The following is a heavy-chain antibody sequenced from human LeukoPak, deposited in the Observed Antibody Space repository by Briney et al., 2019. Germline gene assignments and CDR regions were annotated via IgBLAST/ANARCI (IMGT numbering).Heavy chain of an antibody. CDR3: ARVVWYSVYDSIPGFDP. V-gene: IGHV4-34*01. Sequence: SETLSLTCAVYGGSFSGYYWSWIRQPPGEGLEWIGEINHSGSTNYNPSLKSRVTISVDTCKNQFSLKLSSVTAADTAVYYCARVVWYSVYDSIPGFDPWGQGTLVTVSS. CDR1: GGSFSGYY. J-gene: IGHJ5*02. CDR2: INHSGST. D-gene: IGHD5/OR15-5a*01.